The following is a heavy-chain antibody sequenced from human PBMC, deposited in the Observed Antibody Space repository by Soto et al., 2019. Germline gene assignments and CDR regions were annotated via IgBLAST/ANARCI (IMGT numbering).Heavy chain of an antibody. CDR1: GDSFTRYW. Sequence: PGEAMKISCKGSGDSFTRYWIGWGRQMPGKGLEWMGGVYPGDSDTRYRPSFQGQVTISADTSISTAYLQWSSLKASDTAMYYCASSNPIFGVVYFDYWGQGTLVPVSS. CDR3: ASSNPIFGVVYFDY. J-gene: IGHJ4*02. V-gene: IGHV5-51*01. CDR2: VYPGDSDT. D-gene: IGHD3-3*01.